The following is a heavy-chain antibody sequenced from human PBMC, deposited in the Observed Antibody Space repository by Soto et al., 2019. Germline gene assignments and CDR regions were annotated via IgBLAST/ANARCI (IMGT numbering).Heavy chain of an antibody. CDR3: ARLYSISGRYHWLDP. CDR2: INVYNGHA. D-gene: IGHD5-18*01. CDR1: GYTFTSYG. V-gene: IGHV1-18*01. J-gene: IGHJ5*02. Sequence: QVQLVQSGAEVKKPGASVKVSCKASGYTFTSYGISWVRQAPGQGLEWMGWINVYNGHATYAQKFQGRVTMTRDKFAATAYMDLNSLTSDDTAVYFCARLYSISGRYHWLDPWGQGTRVTVSS.